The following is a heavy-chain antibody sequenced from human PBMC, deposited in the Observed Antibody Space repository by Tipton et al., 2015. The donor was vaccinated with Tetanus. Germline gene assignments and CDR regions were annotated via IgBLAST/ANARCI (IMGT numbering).Heavy chain of an antibody. D-gene: IGHD3-3*01. CDR3: ARDFRPIFGVAQPFDP. CDR2: ISGTGTTV. V-gene: IGHV3-48*02. J-gene: IGHJ5*02. Sequence: SLRLSCAASGFTFSSYNMNWVRQAPGKGLEWVSHISGTGTTVDCADSVKGRFTISRDNVKNSLYLQMNSLRDEDTAIYYCARDFRPIFGVAQPFDPWGQGTLVTVSS. CDR1: GFTFSSYN.